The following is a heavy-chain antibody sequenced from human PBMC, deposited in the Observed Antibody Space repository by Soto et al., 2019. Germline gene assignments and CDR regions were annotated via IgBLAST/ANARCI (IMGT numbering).Heavy chain of an antibody. CDR1: GYTFTSYG. V-gene: IGHV1-18*01. J-gene: IGHJ4*02. D-gene: IGHD2-2*01. Sequence: GASVKVSCKASGYTFTSYGISWVRQAPGQGLEWMGWISPYNGNTNYAQKLQGRVTMTRDTSISTAYMELSRLRSDDTAVYYCAREVCGTSCYAGYFDYWGQGTLVTVSS. CDR3: AREVCGTSCYAGYFDY. CDR2: ISPYNGNT.